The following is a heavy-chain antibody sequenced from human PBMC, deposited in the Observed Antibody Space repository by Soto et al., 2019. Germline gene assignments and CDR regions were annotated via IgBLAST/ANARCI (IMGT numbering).Heavy chain of an antibody. CDR1: GGSFSGYY. Sequence: SETLSLTCAVYGGSFSGYYWSWIRQPPGKGREWIGEINHSGSTNYNPSLKSRVTISVDTSKNQFSLKLSSVTAADTPVYYCARGKTRYCSGRSCSPRRGYYYGADVWGQGTTVTVSS. CDR2: INHSGST. J-gene: IGHJ6*02. V-gene: IGHV4-34*01. D-gene: IGHD2-15*01. CDR3: ARGKTRYCSGRSCSPRRGYYYGADV.